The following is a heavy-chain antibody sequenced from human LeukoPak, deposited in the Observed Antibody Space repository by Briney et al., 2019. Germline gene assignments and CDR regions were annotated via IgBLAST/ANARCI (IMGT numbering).Heavy chain of an antibody. CDR3: ARHPRGDGYNYLGLDY. D-gene: IGHD5-24*01. Sequence: IWIRQPPGKGLEWIGEINHSGSTNYNPSLKSRVTISVDTSKNQFSLKLSSVTAADTAVYYCARHPRGDGYNYLGLDYWGQGTLVTVSS. V-gene: IGHV4-34*01. CDR2: INHSGST. J-gene: IGHJ4*02.